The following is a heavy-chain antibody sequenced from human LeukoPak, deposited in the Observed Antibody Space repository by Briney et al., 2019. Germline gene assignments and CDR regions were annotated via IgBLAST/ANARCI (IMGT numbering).Heavy chain of an antibody. V-gene: IGHV3-21*01. D-gene: IGHD3-10*01. Sequence: GGSLRLSCAASGFTFSSYSMNWVRQAPGKGLEWVSSISSSSSYIYHADSVKGRFTISRDNAKNSLYLQMNSLRAEDTAEYYCARENLVRGVIGYWGQGTLVTVSS. J-gene: IGHJ4*02. CDR1: GFTFSSYS. CDR3: ARENLVRGVIGY. CDR2: ISSSSSYI.